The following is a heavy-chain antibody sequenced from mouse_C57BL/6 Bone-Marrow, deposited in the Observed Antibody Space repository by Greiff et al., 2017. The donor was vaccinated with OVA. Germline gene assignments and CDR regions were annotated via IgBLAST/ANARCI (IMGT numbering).Heavy chain of an antibody. J-gene: IGHJ2*01. D-gene: IGHD2-4*01. CDR1: GYAFSSSW. V-gene: IGHV1-82*01. CDR3: ATLRRLGFLDY. Sequence: QVQLQQSGPELVKPGASVKISCKASGYAFSSSWMNWVKQRPGKGLEWIGRIYPGDGDTNYNGKFKGKATLTADKSYSTAYMQLSSLTSEYSAVYFCATLRRLGFLDYWGQGTTLTVSS. CDR2: IYPGDGDT.